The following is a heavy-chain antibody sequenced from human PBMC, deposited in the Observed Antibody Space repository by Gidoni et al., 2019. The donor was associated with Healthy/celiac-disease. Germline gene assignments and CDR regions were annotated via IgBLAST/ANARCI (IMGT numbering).Heavy chain of an antibody. CDR1: GSPLIGYW. Sequence: EVQLVESGGGLVQPGGSLRLSCAASGSPLIGYWMHWVRQAPGKGLVWVSRINSDGSSTSYADSVKGRFTISRDNAKNTLYLQMNSLRAEDTAVYYCAREKRDGYNWNAFDIWGQGTMVTVSS. J-gene: IGHJ3*02. D-gene: IGHD5-12*01. CDR3: AREKRDGYNWNAFDI. V-gene: IGHV3-74*01. CDR2: INSDGSST.